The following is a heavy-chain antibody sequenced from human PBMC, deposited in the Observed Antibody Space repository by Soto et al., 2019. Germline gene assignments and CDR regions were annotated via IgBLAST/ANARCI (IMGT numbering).Heavy chain of an antibody. J-gene: IGHJ4*01. CDR3: ATGFWRGPSAHYFDY. V-gene: IGHV1-69*06. CDR2: IIPLFGTE. D-gene: IGHD3-3*01. CDR1: GGAFSTYA. Sequence: QVHLVQSGAEVKKPGSSVKVSCKASGGAFSTYAINWLRQAPGQGLEWMEGIIPLFGTENYAQNFQDRFTFTADKSPTTAYMEVRSLTSEDTAVYFCATGFWRGPSAHYFDYWGQATLVTVSS.